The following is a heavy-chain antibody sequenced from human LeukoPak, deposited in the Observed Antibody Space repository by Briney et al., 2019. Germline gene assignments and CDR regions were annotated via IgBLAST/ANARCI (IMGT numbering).Heavy chain of an antibody. CDR2: IYYSGST. D-gene: IGHD6-13*01. CDR3: ARMRGYSSSPFDS. CDR1: GGSISSYY. J-gene: IGHJ4*02. V-gene: IGHV4-59*01. Sequence: SETLSLTCTVSGGSISSYYWSWIRQPPGKGLEWIGYIYYSGSTNYNPSLKSRVTISVNTSKNQFSLKLSSVTAADTAVYYCARMRGYSSSPFDSWGQGTLVTVSS.